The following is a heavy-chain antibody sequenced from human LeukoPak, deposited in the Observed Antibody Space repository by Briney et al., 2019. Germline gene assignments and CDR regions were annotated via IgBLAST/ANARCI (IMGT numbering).Heavy chain of an antibody. J-gene: IGHJ3*02. CDR2: INHSGST. D-gene: IGHD3-16*01. V-gene: IGHV4-34*01. Sequence: SEPLSLTCAVYGGSFSGYYWSWIRQPPGKGLEWIGEINHSGSTNYNPSLKSRVTISVDKSKNQFSLKLSSVTAADTAVYYCARHLGLNAFDIWGQGTMVTVSS. CDR1: GGSFSGYY. CDR3: ARHLGLNAFDI.